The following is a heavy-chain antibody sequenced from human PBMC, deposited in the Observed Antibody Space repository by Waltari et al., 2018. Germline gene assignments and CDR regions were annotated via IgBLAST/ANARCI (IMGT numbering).Heavy chain of an antibody. CDR2: IYYSGST. Sequence: QVQLQESGPGLVKPSETLSLTCTVSGGSISSHYWSWIRQPPGKGLEWIGYIYYSGSTNYNPSLKSRVTISVDTSKNQFSLKLSSVTAADTAVYYCARRDYVFDYWGQGTLVTVSS. CDR1: GGSISSHY. CDR3: ARRDYVFDY. D-gene: IGHD4-17*01. V-gene: IGHV4-59*11. J-gene: IGHJ4*02.